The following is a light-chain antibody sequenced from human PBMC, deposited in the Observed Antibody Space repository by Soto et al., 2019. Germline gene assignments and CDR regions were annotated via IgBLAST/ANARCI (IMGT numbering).Light chain of an antibody. CDR3: MQALQTLWT. V-gene: IGKV2-28*01. CDR1: QSLLHSNGYYY. Sequence: DIVVTQSPLSLPVTPGEPASISCRSSQSLLHSNGYYYLHWYLQKPGQSPQLLIYLGSNRASGVPDRFSGSGSGTDFTLKISRVEAEDVGVYYCMQALQTLWTFGQGTKVDIK. J-gene: IGKJ1*01. CDR2: LGS.